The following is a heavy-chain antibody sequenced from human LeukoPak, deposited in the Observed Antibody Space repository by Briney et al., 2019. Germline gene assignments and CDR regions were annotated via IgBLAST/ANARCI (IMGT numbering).Heavy chain of an antibody. J-gene: IGHJ3*02. V-gene: IGHV2-70*04. D-gene: IGHD6-13*01. CDR1: GFSLRTRGMR. CDR3: ARVLYSSSWYAFDI. CDR2: IDWDDAK. Sequence: SGPALVKPTQTLTFTCTFSGFSLRTRGMRVSWIRQPPGKALEWLARIDWDDAKFYSTSLKTRLTISKDTSKNQVVLTMTNMDPVDTATYYCARVLYSSSWYAFDIWGQGTMVTVSS.